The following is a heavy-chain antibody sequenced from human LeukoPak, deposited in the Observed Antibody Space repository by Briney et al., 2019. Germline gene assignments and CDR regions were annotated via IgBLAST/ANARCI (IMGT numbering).Heavy chain of an antibody. D-gene: IGHD3-10*01. J-gene: IGHJ4*02. CDR2: IKPDGGEK. Sequence: QSGGSLRLSCAASGFTFSHYWMTWVRQAPGKGLEWVATIKPDGGEKYYVDSVKGRFTISRDNAKNSLYLQMSSLRAEDTAVYYCARDRHFGSGTYYPIADDYWGQGTLVTVSS. CDR3: ARDRHFGSGTYYPIADDY. V-gene: IGHV3-7*01. CDR1: GFTFSHYW.